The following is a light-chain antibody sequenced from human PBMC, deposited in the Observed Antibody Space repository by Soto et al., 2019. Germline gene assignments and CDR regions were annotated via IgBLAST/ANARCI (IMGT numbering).Light chain of an antibody. V-gene: IGLV2-8*01. Sequence: QSALTQPPSASGSPGQSVTISCTGTSSDVGGYKYVSWYQQHPGKAPKLMIYAVSERPSGVPDRFSGSKSGNTASLTVSGLQAEDEADYYCSSYAGSNNLLFGGGTKVTVL. J-gene: IGLJ2*01. CDR1: SSDVGGYKY. CDR3: SSYAGSNNLL. CDR2: AVS.